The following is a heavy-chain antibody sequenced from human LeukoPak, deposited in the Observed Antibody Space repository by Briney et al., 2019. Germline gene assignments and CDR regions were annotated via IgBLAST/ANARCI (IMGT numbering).Heavy chain of an antibody. CDR1: GYTFTSYG. CDR3: AREVPYRSSTSCYLVGYYYYYMDV. Sequence: GASVKVSCKASGYTFTSYGISWVRQAPGQGLEWMGWMSAYNGNTNYAQKLQGRVTMTTDTSTSTAYMELRSLRSDDTAVYYCAREVPYRSSTSCYLVGYYYYYMDVWGKGTTVTVSS. D-gene: IGHD2-2*01. J-gene: IGHJ6*03. V-gene: IGHV1-18*01. CDR2: MSAYNGNT.